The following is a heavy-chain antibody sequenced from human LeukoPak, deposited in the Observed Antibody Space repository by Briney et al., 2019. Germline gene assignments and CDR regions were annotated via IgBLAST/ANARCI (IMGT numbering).Heavy chain of an antibody. CDR3: VKDIGTNTVTTFDY. CDR1: GFTFSRYA. J-gene: IGHJ4*02. D-gene: IGHD4-17*01. CDR2: ISSNGGST. V-gene: IGHV3-64D*06. Sequence: GGSLRLSCSASGFTFSRYAMHWVRQAPGKGLEYVSAISSNGGSTYYADSVKGRFTISRDNSKNTLYLQMSSLRAEDTAVYYCVKDIGTNTVTTFDYWGQGTLVTVSS.